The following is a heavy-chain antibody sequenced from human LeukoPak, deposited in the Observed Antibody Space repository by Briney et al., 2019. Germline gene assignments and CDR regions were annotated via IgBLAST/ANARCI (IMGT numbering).Heavy chain of an antibody. CDR3: AKDGGYSSSWYQVDY. Sequence: GGSLRLSCAASGFTFSSYAMSWVRQAPGKGLEWVSAISGSAGSTYYADSVKGRFTISRDNSKNTLYLQMNSLRAEDTAVYYCAKDGGYSSSWYQVDYWGQGTLVTVSS. CDR1: GFTFSSYA. J-gene: IGHJ4*02. CDR2: ISGSAGST. D-gene: IGHD6-13*01. V-gene: IGHV3-23*01.